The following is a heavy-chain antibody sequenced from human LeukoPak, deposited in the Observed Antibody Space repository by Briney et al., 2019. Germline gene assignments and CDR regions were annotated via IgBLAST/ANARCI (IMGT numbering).Heavy chain of an antibody. CDR1: GYTFTSYY. Sequence: GASVKVSCKASGYTFTSYYMHWVRQAPGQGLEWMGWINPNTGGTNYAQKFQGRVTITRNTSISTAYMELSSLRSEDTAVYNCARGWRGRRGSDGYYFDYWGQGTLVTVSS. J-gene: IGHJ4*02. V-gene: IGHV1-2*02. CDR2: INPNTGGT. CDR3: ARGWRGRRGSDGYYFDY. D-gene: IGHD1-26*01.